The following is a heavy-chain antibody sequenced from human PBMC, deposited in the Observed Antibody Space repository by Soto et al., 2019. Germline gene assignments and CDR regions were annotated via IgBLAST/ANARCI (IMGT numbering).Heavy chain of an antibody. CDR2: ISNDGDYK. Sequence: VQLVESGGGVVQPGRSLRLSCVASEFTFSSHLMHWVRQAPGKGLEWVAFISNDGDYKNYADSVKGRFTISRDNSKDTVYLEIHSLRPEDTALYHCARDEAFSAPYYLDYWDQGTLVIVS. D-gene: IGHD1-26*01. V-gene: IGHV3-30*03. CDR3: ARDEAFSAPYYLDY. J-gene: IGHJ4*02. CDR1: EFTFSSHL.